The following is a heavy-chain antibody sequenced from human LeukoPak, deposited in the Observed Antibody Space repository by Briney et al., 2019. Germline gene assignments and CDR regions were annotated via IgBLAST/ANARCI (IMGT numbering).Heavy chain of an antibody. D-gene: IGHD6-13*01. CDR2: ISWSSGSI. Sequence: PGRSLRLSCAASGFTFDDYAMHWVRQAPGKGLEWVSGISWSSGSIGYADSVKGRFTISRDNAKNSLYLQMNSLRAEDTAVYYCAREGQQQDFDYWGQGTLVTVSS. CDR1: GFTFDDYA. CDR3: AREGQQQDFDY. J-gene: IGHJ4*02. V-gene: IGHV3-9*01.